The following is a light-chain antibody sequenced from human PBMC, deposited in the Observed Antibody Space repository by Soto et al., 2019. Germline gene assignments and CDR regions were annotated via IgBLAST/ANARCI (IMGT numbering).Light chain of an antibody. Sequence: EIVLTQSPAILSVSPGERATLSCRASQSVSSNYLAWYQQKPGQAPRLLIYGASSRATGIPGRFSGSGSGTDFTLTISRLEPEDFAVYYCQHYGSSPETFGQGTKVDIK. CDR3: QHYGSSPET. CDR2: GAS. CDR1: QSVSSNY. J-gene: IGKJ1*01. V-gene: IGKV3-20*01.